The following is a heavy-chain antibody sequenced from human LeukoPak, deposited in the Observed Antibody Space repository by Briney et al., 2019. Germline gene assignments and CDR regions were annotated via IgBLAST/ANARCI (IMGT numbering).Heavy chain of an antibody. J-gene: IGHJ4*02. CDR2: IYYSGST. CDR1: GGSISSYY. Sequence: SETLPLTCTVSGGSISSYYWSWIRQPPGKGLEWIGYIYYSGSTNYNPSLKSRVTISVDTSKNQFSLKLSSVTAADTAVYYCARGRGIAAAGYFDYWGQGTLGTVSS. D-gene: IGHD6-13*01. CDR3: ARGRGIAAAGYFDY. V-gene: IGHV4-59*01.